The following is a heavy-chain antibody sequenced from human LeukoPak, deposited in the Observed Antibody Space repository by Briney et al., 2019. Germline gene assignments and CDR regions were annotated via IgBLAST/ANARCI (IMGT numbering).Heavy chain of an antibody. D-gene: IGHD3-3*01. V-gene: IGHV1-18*01. J-gene: IGHJ4*02. CDR3: ARNEGSYYNFWSGFYI. CDR1: GGTFSSYG. CDR2: ISAYNGNT. Sequence: ASVKVSCKASGGTFSSYGISWVRQAPGQGLEWMGWISAYNGNTNYAQKLQGRVTMTTDTSTSTAYMELRSLRSDDTAVYYCARNEGSYYNFWSGFYIWGQGTLVTVSS.